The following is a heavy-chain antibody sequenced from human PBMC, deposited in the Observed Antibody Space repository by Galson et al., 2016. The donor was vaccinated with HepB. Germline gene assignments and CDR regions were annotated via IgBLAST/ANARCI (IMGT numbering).Heavy chain of an antibody. J-gene: IGHJ4*02. Sequence: SLRLSCAASGFTFSSYGMHWVRQAPGKGLEWVAFISYDGSNKKYADSVKGRFTISRDNSKKTLYLQMNSLRAEDRAVYYCAKDGRIYCSSASCHDHFHYWGQGTLVTVSS. D-gene: IGHD2-2*01. V-gene: IGHV3-30*18. CDR2: ISYDGSNK. CDR3: AKDGRIYCSSASCHDHFHY. CDR1: GFTFSSYG.